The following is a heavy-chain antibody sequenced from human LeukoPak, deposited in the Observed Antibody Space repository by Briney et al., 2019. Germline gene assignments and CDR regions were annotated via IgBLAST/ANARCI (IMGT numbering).Heavy chain of an antibody. CDR2: ISWNSGSI. V-gene: IGHV3-9*01. J-gene: IGHJ4*02. D-gene: IGHD3-22*01. CDR1: GFTFDDYA. CDR3: VRGGYYDNSGYPY. Sequence: PGGSLRLSCVASGFTFDDYAMHWVRQAPGKGLEWVSGISWNSGSIGYADSVKGRFTISRDNAKNSLYLRMNSLRAEDTALYYCVRGGYYDNSGYPYWGQGTLVTVSS.